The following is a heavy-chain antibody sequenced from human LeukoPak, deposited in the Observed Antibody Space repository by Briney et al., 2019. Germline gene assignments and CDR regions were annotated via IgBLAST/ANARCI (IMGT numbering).Heavy chain of an antibody. D-gene: IGHD4-17*01. J-gene: IGHJ4*02. CDR3: AKNGVPVRI. Sequence: GGSLRLSCAASGFTFSDYATSSVRQAPGKGLEWVSAIGGSGDNTYYADSVKGRFTISRDNSKNTLYLQMNSLRAEDTAIYYCAKNGVPVRIWGQGTLVTVSS. CDR1: GFTFSDYA. CDR2: IGGSGDNT. V-gene: IGHV3-23*01.